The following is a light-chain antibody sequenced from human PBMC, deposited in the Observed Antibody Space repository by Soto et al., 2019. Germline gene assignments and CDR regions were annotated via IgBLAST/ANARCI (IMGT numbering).Light chain of an antibody. CDR1: QTISTY. Sequence: DIQMTQSPSSLSASVGDRVTITCRASQTISTYLNWYQQIPGKAPKLLIYGASNLQNGVPSRFSGSGSVTDFTLTISSLQPEDFATYYCQKSSSIPYTFGPGTKLEIK. V-gene: IGKV1-39*01. CDR2: GAS. CDR3: QKSSSIPYT. J-gene: IGKJ2*01.